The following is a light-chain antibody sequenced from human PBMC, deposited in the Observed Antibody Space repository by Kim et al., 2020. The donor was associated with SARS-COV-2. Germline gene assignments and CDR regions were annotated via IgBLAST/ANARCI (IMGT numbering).Light chain of an antibody. CDR3: QSYDSSLWV. CDR1: SGSIASNY. Sequence: LTQPHSVSESPGKTVTISCTRSSGSIASNYVQWYQQRPGSSPTTVIYEDNQRPSGVPDRFSGSIDSSSNSASLTISGLKTEDEADYYCQSYDSSLWVFGGGTKSPS. CDR2: EDN. J-gene: IGLJ3*02. V-gene: IGLV6-57*01.